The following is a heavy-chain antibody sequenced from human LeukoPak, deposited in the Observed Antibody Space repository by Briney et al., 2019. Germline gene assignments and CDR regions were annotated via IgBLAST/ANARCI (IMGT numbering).Heavy chain of an antibody. CDR1: GGSISSYY. D-gene: IGHD2-15*01. J-gene: IGHJ5*02. Sequence: SETLSLTCTVSGGSISSYYWSWIRQPPGKGLEWIGYIYYSGSTNYNPSLKSRVTISVDTSKNQFSLKLSSVTAADTAVYYCARGPDGQTLYCRGGSCRTPDFWFDPWGQGTLVTVSS. CDR3: ARGPDGQTLYCRGGSCRTPDFWFDP. CDR2: IYYSGST. V-gene: IGHV4-59*12.